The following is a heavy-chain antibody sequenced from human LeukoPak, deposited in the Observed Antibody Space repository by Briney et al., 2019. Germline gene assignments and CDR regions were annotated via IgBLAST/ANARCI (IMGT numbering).Heavy chain of an antibody. CDR2: IIPILGIA. V-gene: IGHV1-69*04. CDR1: GGTFSSYA. J-gene: IGHJ4*02. D-gene: IGHD3-10*01. Sequence: GASVKVSCKASGGTFSSYAISWVRQAPGQGLEWMGRIIPILGIANYAQKFQGRVTITEDKSPSTAYMELSRLRSDDTAVYSCARRRSGTGLFFWGRGTLVTVSS. CDR3: ARRRSGTGLFF.